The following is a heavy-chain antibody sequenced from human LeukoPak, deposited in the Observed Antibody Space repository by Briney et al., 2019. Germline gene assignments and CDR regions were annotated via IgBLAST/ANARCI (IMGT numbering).Heavy chain of an antibody. V-gene: IGHV4-34*01. J-gene: IGHJ4*02. CDR3: ARGRSGYTRGDY. D-gene: IGHD5-12*01. CDR2: INHSGST. Sequence: SETLSLTCAVYGGSFSGYYWSWIRQPPGKGLEWIGEINHSGSTNYNPSLKSRVTISVDTSKNQFSLKLSSVTAADTAVYYCARGRSGYTRGDYWGQGTLVTVSS. CDR1: GGSFSGYY.